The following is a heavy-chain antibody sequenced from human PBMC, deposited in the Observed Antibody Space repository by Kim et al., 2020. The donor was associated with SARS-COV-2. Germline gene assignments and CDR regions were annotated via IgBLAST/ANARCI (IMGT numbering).Heavy chain of an antibody. J-gene: IGHJ3*02. Sequence: TYYANSVKGRFTISRDNSKNTLYLQMGSLRAEDMAVYYCARVTLPYAFDIWGQGTMVTVSS. V-gene: IGHV3-64*01. CDR3: ARVTLPYAFDI. D-gene: IGHD1-26*01. CDR2: T.